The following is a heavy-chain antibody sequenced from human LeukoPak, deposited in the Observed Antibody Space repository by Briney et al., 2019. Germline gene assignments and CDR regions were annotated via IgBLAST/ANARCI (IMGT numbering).Heavy chain of an antibody. CDR1: GFTFTTYA. CDR2: ISGSGGST. Sequence: GGSLRLSCAASGFTFTTYAMSWVRQAPGKGLEWVSHISGSGGSTYFADSVKGRFTISRDNSKNTLYLQMNSLRAEDTAVYYCAKDDRYDSSGYPDYWGQGTLVTVSS. J-gene: IGHJ4*02. D-gene: IGHD3-22*01. V-gene: IGHV3-23*01. CDR3: AKDDRYDSSGYPDY.